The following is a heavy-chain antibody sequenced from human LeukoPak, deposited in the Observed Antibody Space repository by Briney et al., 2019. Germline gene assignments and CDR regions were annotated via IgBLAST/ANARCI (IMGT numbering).Heavy chain of an antibody. CDR2: ISAYNGNT. V-gene: IGHV1-18*01. J-gene: IGHJ6*02. Sequence: GASVKVSCKASGYTFTSYGISWVRQAPGQGLEWMGWISAYNGNTNYAQKLQGRVTMTTDTSTSTAYMELRSLRSDDTAVYYCARSPGPYYCYGMDVWGQGTTVTVSS. CDR3: ARSPGPYYCYGMDV. CDR1: GYTFTSYG.